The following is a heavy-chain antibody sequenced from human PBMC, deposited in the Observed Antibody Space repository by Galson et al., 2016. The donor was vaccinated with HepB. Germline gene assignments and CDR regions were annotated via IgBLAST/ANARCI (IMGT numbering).Heavy chain of an antibody. D-gene: IGHD3-9*01. CDR3: ARYCDSLTACRESRFDY. Sequence: SVKVSCKASGYSFTSHPLSWVRQAPGQGLEWMGGILPDFGTANYAQKFQGRLTITADISTNTAYLELSSLRSEDTAVYYCARYCDSLTACRESRFDYWGQGTLVTVSS. V-gene: IGHV1-69*06. J-gene: IGHJ4*02. CDR1: GYSFTSHP. CDR2: ILPDFGTA.